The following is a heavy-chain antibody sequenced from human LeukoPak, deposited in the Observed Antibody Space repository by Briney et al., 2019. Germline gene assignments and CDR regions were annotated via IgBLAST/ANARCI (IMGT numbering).Heavy chain of an antibody. V-gene: IGHV3-48*01. J-gene: IGHJ4*02. Sequence: GGSLRLSCAASGFTFSDFSMNWVRRAPGKGLEWVSHISGSSSTIYYADSVKGRFTISRDNAKNSLYLQMNSLRGEDTAVYYCARLSGDYISYYFDFWGQGTLVTVSS. CDR2: ISGSSSTI. CDR3: ARLSGDYISYYFDF. CDR1: GFTFSDFS. D-gene: IGHD4-17*01.